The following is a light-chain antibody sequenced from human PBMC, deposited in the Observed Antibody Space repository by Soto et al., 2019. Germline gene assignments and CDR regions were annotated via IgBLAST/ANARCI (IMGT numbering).Light chain of an antibody. Sequence: QSVLTQPPSVSGAPGQRVTISCTGSSSNIGAGYDVHWYQQLPGTAPKLLIYGNSNRPSGVPDRFSGSKSGTSASLAITGLQAEDEAHYYCQSYDSSLSRSVFGTGTKLTVL. J-gene: IGLJ1*01. V-gene: IGLV1-40*01. CDR1: SSNIGAGYD. CDR2: GNS. CDR3: QSYDSSLSRSV.